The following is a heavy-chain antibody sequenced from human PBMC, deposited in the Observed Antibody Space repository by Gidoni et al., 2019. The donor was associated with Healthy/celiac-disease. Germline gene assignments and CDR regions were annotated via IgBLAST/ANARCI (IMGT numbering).Heavy chain of an antibody. CDR3: ARGIRSIPYSGSYYDAGSPYYFDY. CDR2: IYSGGST. V-gene: IGHV3-66*01. D-gene: IGHD1-26*01. CDR1: GFTVSSNY. J-gene: IGHJ4*02. Sequence: EVQLVESGGGLVQPGGSLRLSCAASGFTVSSNYMSWVRQAPGKGLEWVSVIYSGGSTYYADSVKGRFTISRDNSKNTLYLQMNSLRAEDTAVYYCARGIRSIPYSGSYYDAGSPYYFDYWGQGTLVTVSS.